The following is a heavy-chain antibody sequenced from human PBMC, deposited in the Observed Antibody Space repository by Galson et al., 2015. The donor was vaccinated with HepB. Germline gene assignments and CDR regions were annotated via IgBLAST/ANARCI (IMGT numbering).Heavy chain of an antibody. J-gene: IGHJ6*02. V-gene: IGHV1-69*04. CDR2: IIPILGIA. D-gene: IGHD3-10*01. Sequence: SVKVSCKASGGTFSSYTISWVRQAPGQGLEWMGRIIPILGIANYAQKFQGRVTITADKSTSTAYMELSSLRSEDTAVYYCAREGDGARGYYYYGMDVWGQGTTVTVSS. CDR3: AREGDGARGYYYYGMDV. CDR1: GGTFSSYT.